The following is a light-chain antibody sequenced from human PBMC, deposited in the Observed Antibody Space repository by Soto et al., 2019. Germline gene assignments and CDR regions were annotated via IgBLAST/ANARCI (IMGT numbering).Light chain of an antibody. CDR3: QRYNNAPRA. V-gene: IGKV1-27*01. J-gene: IGKJ1*01. Sequence: DIQMTQSPSSLSASVGDRVTITCRASQGIYNYLAWYQAKPGKVPKLLIYAASTLQSGVPSRFSGSGSGTDFTLTISSLQPEHVVTYYCQRYNNAPRAVGQGPKVDIK. CDR2: AAS. CDR1: QGIYNY.